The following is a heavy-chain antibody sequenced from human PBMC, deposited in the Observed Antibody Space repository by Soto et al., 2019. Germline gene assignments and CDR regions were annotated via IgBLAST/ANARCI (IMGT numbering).Heavy chain of an antibody. Sequence: GASVKVSCKASGYTFTSYAMHWVRQAPGQRLEWMGWINAGNGNTKYSQKFQGRVTITRDTSASTAYMELGSLRSEDTAVYYCASGTGAYCGGDCYPDYYGMDVWGQGTTVTVSS. CDR2: INAGNGNT. V-gene: IGHV1-3*01. D-gene: IGHD2-21*02. CDR1: GYTFTSYA. J-gene: IGHJ6*02. CDR3: ASGTGAYCGGDCYPDYYGMDV.